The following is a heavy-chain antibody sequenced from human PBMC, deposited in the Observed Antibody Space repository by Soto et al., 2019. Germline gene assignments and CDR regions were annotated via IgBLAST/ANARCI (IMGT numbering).Heavy chain of an antibody. CDR3: AKDPGYYDFWSGYPMDV. V-gene: IGHV3-30*18. D-gene: IGHD3-3*01. Sequence: PGGSLRLSCAASGFTFSSYGMHWVRHAPGKGLEWVAVISYDGSNKYYADSVKGRFTISRDNSKNTLYLQMNSLRAEDTAVYYCAKDPGYYDFWSGYPMDVWGQGTTVTVSS. CDR1: GFTFSSYG. CDR2: ISYDGSNK. J-gene: IGHJ6*02.